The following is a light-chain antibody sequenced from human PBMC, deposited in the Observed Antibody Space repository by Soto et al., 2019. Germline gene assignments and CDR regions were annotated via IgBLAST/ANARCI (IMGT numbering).Light chain of an antibody. Sequence: EIVLTQPPATLSLSPGERATLSCSASQSVSSYLDWYQQKPGQAPRLLIYDASNRATGIPARFSGSGSATDFALAIINVWCKHFAGYSCQGRSNWPLTFGEGTKVEIK. CDR2: DAS. CDR3: QGRSNWPLT. J-gene: IGKJ4*01. CDR1: QSVSSY. V-gene: IGKV3-11*01.